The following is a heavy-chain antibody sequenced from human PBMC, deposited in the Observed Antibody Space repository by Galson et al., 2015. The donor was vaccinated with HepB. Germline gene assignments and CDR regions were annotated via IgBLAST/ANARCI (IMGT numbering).Heavy chain of an antibody. V-gene: IGHV5-10-1*01. CDR2: IDPSDSYT. CDR1: GYSFTSYW. CDR3: ARHPLFLERSYYYYGMDV. J-gene: IGHJ6*02. Sequence: QSGAEVKKPGESLRISCKGSGYSFTSYWISWVRQMPGKGLEWMGRIDPSDSYTNYSPSFQGHVTISADKSISTAYLQWSSLKASDTAMYYCARHPLFLERSYYYYGMDVWGQGTTVTVSS. D-gene: IGHD1-1*01.